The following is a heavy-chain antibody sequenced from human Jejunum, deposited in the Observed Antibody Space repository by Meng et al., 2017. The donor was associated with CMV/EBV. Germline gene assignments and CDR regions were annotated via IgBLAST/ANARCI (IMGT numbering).Heavy chain of an antibody. V-gene: IGHV3-30-3*01. J-gene: IGHJ4*02. D-gene: IGHD2-2*01. CDR3: VRDRGGLGYCSRTSCYLGFDY. Sequence: ALRWVRPAPGKGLELVAVISYDGNKKYYADSVKGRFTISRDNSKNTLYLQMNSLRAEDTAVYYCVRDRGGLGYCSRTSCYLGFDYWGQGTLVTVSS. CDR2: ISYDGNKK. CDR1: A.